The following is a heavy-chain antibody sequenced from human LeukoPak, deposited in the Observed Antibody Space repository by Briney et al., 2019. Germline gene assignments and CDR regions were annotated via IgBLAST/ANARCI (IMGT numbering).Heavy chain of an antibody. Sequence: SETLSLTCTISGGSVSDYYWSWIRQSPGKGLEWIGYIYYTGSTTYNPSLKSRVTMSADTTKNQYSLNLNSVTAADTAVYYCARGDGYNSYYFDYWGQGTLVTVSS. CDR3: ARGDGYNSYYFDY. J-gene: IGHJ4*02. D-gene: IGHD5-24*01. V-gene: IGHV4-59*02. CDR2: IYYTGST. CDR1: GGSVSDYY.